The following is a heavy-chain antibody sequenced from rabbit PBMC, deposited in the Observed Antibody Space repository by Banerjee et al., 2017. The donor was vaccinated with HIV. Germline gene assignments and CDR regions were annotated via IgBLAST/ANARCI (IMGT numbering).Heavy chain of an antibody. CDR1: GLDLNNYYY. CDR3: ARDAGGDGYSNDL. Sequence: QSLEESGGDLVKPGASLILTCKASGLDLNNYYYMCWVRQAPGKGLEWIGCINTSSGNTVYANWAKGRFPISKTSSTTVTLQMTSLTAADTATYFCARDAGGDGYSNDLWGQGTLVPVS. D-gene: IGHD7-1*01. J-gene: IGHJ3*01. V-gene: IGHV1S40*01. CDR2: INTSSGNT.